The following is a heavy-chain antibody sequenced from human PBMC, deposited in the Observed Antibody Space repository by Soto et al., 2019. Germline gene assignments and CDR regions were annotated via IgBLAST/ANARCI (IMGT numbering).Heavy chain of an antibody. D-gene: IGHD2-2*01. Sequence: ASVKVSCKASGYTFTSYYVHWVRLAPGQGLEWMGIINPSGATTTYAQNFQGRVAMTRDTSTSTVYMELSSLRSEDTAVYYCARRDCFSSSCYFKYWGQGTLVTVSS. V-gene: IGHV1-46*01. CDR3: ARRDCFSSSCYFKY. J-gene: IGHJ4*02. CDR1: GYTFTSYY. CDR2: INPSGATT.